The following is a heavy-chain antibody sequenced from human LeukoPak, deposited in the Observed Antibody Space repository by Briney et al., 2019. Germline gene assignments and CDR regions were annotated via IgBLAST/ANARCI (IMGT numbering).Heavy chain of an antibody. CDR2: INPNSGAT. D-gene: IGHD3-3*02. Sequence: ASVKVSCKASGYTFTAHYIHWVRQAPGQGLEWIGWINPNSGATNFAQNFQGRVTMTRDTSFSTAYMELRRLRSEDTAVYYCARLADDFDYWGQGTLVTVSS. CDR3: ARLADDFDY. CDR1: GYTFTAHY. V-gene: IGHV1-2*02. J-gene: IGHJ4*02.